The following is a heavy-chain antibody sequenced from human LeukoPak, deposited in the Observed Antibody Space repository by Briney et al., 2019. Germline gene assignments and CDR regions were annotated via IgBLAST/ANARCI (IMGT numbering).Heavy chain of an antibody. CDR1: GFTFTTYA. V-gene: IGHV3-23*01. CDR3: AKSHSVAQRGYFDY. J-gene: IGHJ4*02. D-gene: IGHD4-23*01. CDR2: VANSGVDT. Sequence: GGSLRLSCAASGFTFTTYAMSWARQAPGQGQELVSTVANSGVDTYYADSVRGRFTISRDNSRNTVYLQINSLRAEDTAVYYCAKSHSVAQRGYFDYWGQGTLVTVSS.